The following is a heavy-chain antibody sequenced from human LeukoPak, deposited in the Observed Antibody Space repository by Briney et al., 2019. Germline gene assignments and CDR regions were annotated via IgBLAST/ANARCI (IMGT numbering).Heavy chain of an antibody. CDR3: AKADSSGWYPVY. CDR1: GFTFSSYA. V-gene: IGHV3-23*01. Sequence: GGSLRLSCAASGFTFSSYAMSWVRQAPGKGLEWVSDISGSGGSTYYPASVKGRFTISRDNSKNTLYLQMNSLRAEDTAVYYCAKADSSGWYPVYWGQGTLVTVSS. J-gene: IGHJ4*02. D-gene: IGHD6-19*01. CDR2: ISGSGGST.